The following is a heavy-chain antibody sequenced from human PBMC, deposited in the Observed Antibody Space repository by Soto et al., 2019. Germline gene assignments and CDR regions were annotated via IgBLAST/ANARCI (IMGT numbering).Heavy chain of an antibody. CDR1: GFTCSSYA. CDR3: AKEGGVVVPAANLYYYYYGMDV. V-gene: IGHV3-30-3*01. D-gene: IGHD2-2*01. J-gene: IGHJ6*02. CDR2: ISYDGSNK. Sequence: GSLRLACAASGFTCSSYAMHWVRQAPGKGLEWVAVISYDGSNKYYADSVKGRFTISRDNSKNTLYLQMNSLRAEDTAVYYCAKEGGVVVPAANLYYYYYGMDVWGQGTTVTVSS.